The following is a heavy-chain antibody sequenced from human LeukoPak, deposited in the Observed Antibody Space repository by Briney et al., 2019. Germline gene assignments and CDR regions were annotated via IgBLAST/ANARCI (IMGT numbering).Heavy chain of an antibody. CDR3: ASYSGYAQ. CDR1: GYTFTSYD. V-gene: IGHV1-8*03. CDR2: MNPNSGNT. D-gene: IGHD5-12*01. J-gene: IGHJ4*02. Sequence: ASVKVSCKASGYTFTSYDVNWVRQATGQGLEWMGWMNPNSGNTGYAQKFQGRVTISRNTSITTAYMELNGLTSEDTAVYYCASYSGYAQWGQGTLVTVSS.